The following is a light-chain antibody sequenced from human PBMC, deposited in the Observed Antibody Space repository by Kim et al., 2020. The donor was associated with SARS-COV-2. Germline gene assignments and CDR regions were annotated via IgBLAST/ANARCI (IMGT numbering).Light chain of an antibody. CDR1: QRVSSSY. CDR2: GAS. Sequence: SPGERATLSCGASQRVSSSYLAWYQQKPGQAPRLLIYGASSRATGIPDRFSGSGSGTDFTLTISRLEPEDFAVYYCQQYGSSPLTFGGGTKVDIK. V-gene: IGKV3-20*01. CDR3: QQYGSSPLT. J-gene: IGKJ4*01.